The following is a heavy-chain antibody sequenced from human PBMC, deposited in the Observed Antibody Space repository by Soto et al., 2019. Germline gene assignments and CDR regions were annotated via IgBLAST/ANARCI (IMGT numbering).Heavy chain of an antibody. CDR1: GGSISSSSYY. CDR3: ASPKIAFYNWFDH. Sequence: SETLSLTCTVSGGSISSSSYYWGWIRQPPGKGLECIGSIYYSGSTYYNPSLKSRVTISVDTSKNQFSLKLSSVTAADTAVYYCASPKIAFYNWFDHWGQGTLVTVSS. D-gene: IGHD3-3*02. CDR2: IYYSGST. J-gene: IGHJ5*02. V-gene: IGHV4-39*01.